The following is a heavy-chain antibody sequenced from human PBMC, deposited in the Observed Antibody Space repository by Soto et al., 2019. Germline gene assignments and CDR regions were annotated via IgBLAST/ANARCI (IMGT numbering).Heavy chain of an antibody. CDR1: VYTYTCYD. CDR2: MNPNSGNT. CDR3: ARGSRRYSYGYDY. Sequence: VKGSCKASVYTYTCYDVNAVRQATGQGLAWMGWMNPNSGNTGYAQKFQGRVTMTRNTSISTAYMELSSLRSEDTAMYYCARGSRRYSYGYDYWGQGTLVTVSS. D-gene: IGHD5-18*01. V-gene: IGHV1-8*01. J-gene: IGHJ4*02.